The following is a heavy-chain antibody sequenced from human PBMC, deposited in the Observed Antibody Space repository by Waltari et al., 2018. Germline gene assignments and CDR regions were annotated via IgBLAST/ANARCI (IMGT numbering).Heavy chain of an antibody. Sequence: EVHLVASGGGLVQPGESLRLSCAASGFTFSTYNMNWVRQAPGKGLELVSYISSTTTTYYADYVKGRFTISSDNAKNSLYLQMNSLRAEDTALYYCARGRNGYIQDVFDIWGQGTMVSVSS. CDR2: ISSTTTT. J-gene: IGHJ3*02. V-gene: IGHV3-48*01. CDR3: ARGRNGYIQDVFDI. CDR1: GFTFSTYN. D-gene: IGHD5-12*01.